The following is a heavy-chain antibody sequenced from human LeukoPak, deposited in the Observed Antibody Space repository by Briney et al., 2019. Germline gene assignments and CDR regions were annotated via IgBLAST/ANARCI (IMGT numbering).Heavy chain of an antibody. J-gene: IGHJ3*02. Sequence: GESLKISCKGSGYSFTSYWIGWVRQMPGKGLEWMGIIYPGDSDTRYSPSFQGQVTISADKSISTAYLQWSSLKASDTAMYYCARPTAAPFDAFDIWGKGTTVTISS. V-gene: IGHV5-51*01. CDR1: GYSFTSYW. CDR2: IYPGDSDT. D-gene: IGHD6-13*01. CDR3: ARPTAAPFDAFDI.